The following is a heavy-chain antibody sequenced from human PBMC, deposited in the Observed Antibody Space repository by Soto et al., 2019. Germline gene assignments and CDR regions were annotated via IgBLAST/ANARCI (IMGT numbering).Heavy chain of an antibody. J-gene: IGHJ4*02. CDR3: ARDREAGTRGYFDY. CDR1: GFTFEDYG. V-gene: IGHV3-9*01. D-gene: IGHD3-22*01. Sequence: EVQLVESGGGLVQPDGSLRLSCAASGFTFEDYGMHWVRQAPGKGLEWVAGINWNSNIIVYADSVKGRLTISRDNAKNPLHLQINSLRLEDTALYYCARDREAGTRGYFDYWGQGTLVTVSS. CDR2: INWNSNII.